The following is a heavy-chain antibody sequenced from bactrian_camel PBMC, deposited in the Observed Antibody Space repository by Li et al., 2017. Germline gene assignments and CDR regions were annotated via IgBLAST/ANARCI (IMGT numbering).Heavy chain of an antibody. D-gene: IGHD3*01. J-gene: IGHJ6*01. Sequence: HVQLVESGGDSVQTGGSLRLSCSTSGFTLDGYDIGWYRQSPGNECELVSTVNSDGSEYYADSVKGRFTISQDNAVNTMYLQMNNLNPTDTGVYYCAAAGTRASVMGPSTRTCPTDFGYWGQGTQVTVS. V-gene: IGHV3S55*01. CDR3: AAAGTRASVMGPSTRTCPTDFGY. CDR1: GFTLDGYD. CDR2: VNSDGSE.